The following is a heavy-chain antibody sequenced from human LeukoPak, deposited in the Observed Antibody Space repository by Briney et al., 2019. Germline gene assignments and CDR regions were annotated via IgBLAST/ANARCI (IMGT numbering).Heavy chain of an antibody. CDR2: INHTGST. CDR3: ARGPIVVVNRFFDY. V-gene: IGHV4-34*01. Sequence: SETLSFTCTVYGGSFRGYHWTWIRQSPGKGLEWIGEINHTGSTNYNPSLKSRVTISVDTSKSQFSLRLNSLAAADTAMYYCARGPIVVVNRFFDYWGQGTLVTVSS. J-gene: IGHJ4*02. CDR1: GGSFRGYH. D-gene: IGHD2-21*01.